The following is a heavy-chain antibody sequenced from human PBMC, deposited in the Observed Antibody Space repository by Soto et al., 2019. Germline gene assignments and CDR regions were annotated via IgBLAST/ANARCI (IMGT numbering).Heavy chain of an antibody. CDR3: ARDRGMVRGVTGYYYYGMDV. J-gene: IGHJ6*02. Sequence: QVQLQESGPGLVKPSQTLSLTCTVSGGSISSGGYYWSWIRQHPGKGLEWVGYMDYSGSTYYNPSLVSRVNISVDTSKNQVSLKLSSVTAADTAVYYCARDRGMVRGVTGYYYYGMDVWGQGTTVTVSS. CDR1: GGSISSGGYY. V-gene: IGHV4-31*03. D-gene: IGHD3-10*01. CDR2: MDYSGST.